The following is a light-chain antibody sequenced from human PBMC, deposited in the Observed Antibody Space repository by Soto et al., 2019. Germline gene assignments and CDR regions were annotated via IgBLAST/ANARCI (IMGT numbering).Light chain of an antibody. CDR3: QHYNSYGT. V-gene: IGKV1-5*01. Sequence: DIQMTHSPSTLSSSLGGRVTITCRASQSISSWLAWYQQKPGKAPKLLIYDASSLESGVPSRFSGSGSGTEFTLTISSLQPDDFATYYCQHYNSYGTFGQGTKVDIK. CDR1: QSISSW. J-gene: IGKJ1*01. CDR2: DAS.